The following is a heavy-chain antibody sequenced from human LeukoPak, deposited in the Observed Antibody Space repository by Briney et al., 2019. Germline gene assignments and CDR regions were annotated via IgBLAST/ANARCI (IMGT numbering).Heavy chain of an antibody. CDR2: ISSSSSYI. Sequence: PGGSLRLSCAASGFTFSSYSMNWVRQAPGKGLEWVSSISSSSSYIYYADSVKGRFTISRDNAKNSLYLQMNSLRAEDTAAYYCARGRAWGDYYDSSGYRHFDYWGQGTLVTVSS. D-gene: IGHD3-22*01. V-gene: IGHV3-21*01. CDR1: GFTFSSYS. CDR3: ARGRAWGDYYDSSGYRHFDY. J-gene: IGHJ4*02.